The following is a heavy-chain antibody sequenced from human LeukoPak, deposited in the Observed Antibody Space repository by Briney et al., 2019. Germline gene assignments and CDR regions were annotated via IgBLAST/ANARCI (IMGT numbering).Heavy chain of an antibody. Sequence: SVKVSCKASGGTFISYAMSWVRQAPGQGLEWMGRIIPILGIANYAQKFQGRVTITADKSTSTAYMELSSLRSEDTAVYYCARAGATVVTPNYYYFDYWGQGTLVTVSS. CDR3: ARAGATVVTPNYYYFDY. D-gene: IGHD4-17*01. CDR2: IIPILGIA. CDR1: GGTFISYA. V-gene: IGHV1-69*04. J-gene: IGHJ4*02.